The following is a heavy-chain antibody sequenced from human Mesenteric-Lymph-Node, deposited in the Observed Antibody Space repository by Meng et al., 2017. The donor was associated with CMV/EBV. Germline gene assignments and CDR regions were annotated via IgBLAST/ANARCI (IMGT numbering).Heavy chain of an antibody. CDR2: SSGRGGST. CDR3: AKVSGYDLGKYFDY. J-gene: IGHJ4*02. Sequence: YGFNCTSDARSGGSQGTGKGLEWVSASSGRGGSTYYAEYVKGRFTISRDNSKNTLYRQMNSLRAEDTAVYYCAKVSGYDLGKYFDYWGQGTLVTVSS. CDR1: GFNCTSDA. D-gene: IGHD5-12*01. V-gene: IGHV3-23*01.